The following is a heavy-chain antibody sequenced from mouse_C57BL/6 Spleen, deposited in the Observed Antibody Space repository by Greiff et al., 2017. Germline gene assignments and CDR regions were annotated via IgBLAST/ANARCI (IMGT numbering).Heavy chain of an antibody. CDR2: ISNGGGST. V-gene: IGHV5-12*01. Sequence: EVQRVESGGGLVQPGGSLKLSCAASGFTFSDYYMYWVRQTPEKRLEWVAYISNGGGSTYYPDTVKGRFTISRDNAKNTLYLQMSRLKSEDTAMYYCAREAYYSNLDYWGQGTTLTVSS. CDR1: GFTFSDYY. D-gene: IGHD2-5*01. J-gene: IGHJ2*01. CDR3: AREAYYSNLDY.